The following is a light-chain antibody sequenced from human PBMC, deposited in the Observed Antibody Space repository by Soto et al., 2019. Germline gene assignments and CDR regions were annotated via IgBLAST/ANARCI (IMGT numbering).Light chain of an antibody. Sequence: DIQMTQSPSTLYASVGDRVTITCRASQSISSWLAWYQQKPGKAPKLLIYDASSLESGVPSRFSGSGSGTEFTLTISSLQPYDFATYSCQQYNSYSYTFGQGTKLEIK. J-gene: IGKJ2*01. CDR1: QSISSW. CDR3: QQYNSYSYT. V-gene: IGKV1-5*01. CDR2: DAS.